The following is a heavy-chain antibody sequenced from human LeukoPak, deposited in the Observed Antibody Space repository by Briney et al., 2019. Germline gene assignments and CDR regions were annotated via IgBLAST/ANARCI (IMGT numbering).Heavy chain of an antibody. D-gene: IGHD7-27*01. CDR2: ISIYSGNT. CDR1: GYTFTSHG. Sequence: ASVKVSCKASGYTFTSHGLSWARQAPGQGLEWMGWISIYSGNTNYAQKFQDRISMTTNTSTSTAYMELRSLKSDDTAVYYCARDPGGTWGFDYWGQGALVTVSS. CDR3: ARDPGGTWGFDY. J-gene: IGHJ4*02. V-gene: IGHV1-18*01.